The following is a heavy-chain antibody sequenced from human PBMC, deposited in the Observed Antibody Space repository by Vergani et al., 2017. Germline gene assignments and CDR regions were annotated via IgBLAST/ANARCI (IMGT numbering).Heavy chain of an antibody. CDR1: GFTFSSYS. V-gene: IGHV3-21*01. CDR3: ASAVTTKD. J-gene: IGHJ4*02. Sequence: EVQLVESGGGLVKPGGSLRLSCAASGFTFSSYSMNGVRHDPGKGVEWVSSISSSSSYIYYADSVKGRFTISRDNAKNSLYLQMNSLRAEDTAVYYCASAVTTKDWGQGTLVTVSS. CDR2: ISSSSSYI. D-gene: IGHD4-11*01.